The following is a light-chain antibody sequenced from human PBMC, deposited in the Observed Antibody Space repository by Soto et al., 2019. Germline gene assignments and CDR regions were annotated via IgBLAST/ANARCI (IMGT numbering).Light chain of an antibody. CDR3: QSYDSSLSGSDYV. J-gene: IGLJ1*01. CDR1: SSNIGAGYD. CDR2: GNS. V-gene: IGLV1-40*01. Sequence: QLVLTQPPSVSGAPGQRVTFSCTGSSSNIGAGYDVHWYQQLPGTAPKLLIYGNSNRPSGVPDRFSGSKSGTSASLAITGLQAEDEADYYCQSYDSSLSGSDYVFGTGTKVTVL.